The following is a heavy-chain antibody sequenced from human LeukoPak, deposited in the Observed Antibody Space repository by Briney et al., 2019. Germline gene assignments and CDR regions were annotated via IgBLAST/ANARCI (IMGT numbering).Heavy chain of an antibody. Sequence: ASVKVSCKASGYTFTDYYLHWVRQAPGQGLEWMGFINPNSGATTYAQKFRGRVSVTRDTSISTAYMELSSLRSDDTAVYYCARDRPNNWFDPRGQGTLVTVSS. CDR3: ARDRPNNWFDP. J-gene: IGHJ5*02. V-gene: IGHV1-2*02. CDR2: INPNSGAT. CDR1: GYTFTDYY.